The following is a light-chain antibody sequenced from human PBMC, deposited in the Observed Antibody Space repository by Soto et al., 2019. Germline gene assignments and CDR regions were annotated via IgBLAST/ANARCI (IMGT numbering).Light chain of an antibody. CDR3: KQSNRDSQT. J-gene: IGKJ1*01. V-gene: IGKV1-5*01. Sequence: DIQMTQSPCTLSASVGDRVTITCRASQSLGTWLAWCQQKPGKAPKLLIYDASTLESCVPSRFSGSESGTEFPLTNNSQQPDDLATYSCKQSNRDSQTCGQGTKVEIK. CDR1: QSLGTW. CDR2: DAS.